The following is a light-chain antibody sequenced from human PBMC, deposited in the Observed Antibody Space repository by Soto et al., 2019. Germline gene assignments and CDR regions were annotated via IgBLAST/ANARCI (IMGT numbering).Light chain of an antibody. CDR1: QSVLSSSNNKDY. CDR2: WAS. CDR3: QQFFANPPT. Sequence: DIVMTQSPDSLAVSLGARATINCKSSQSVLSSSNNKDYLAWYQQKPGQPPKLLIYWASSRESGVTERFRGSGSGKDFNLTINSLQADDVAVYYCQQFFANPPTFGGGTKVEIK. V-gene: IGKV4-1*01. J-gene: IGKJ4*01.